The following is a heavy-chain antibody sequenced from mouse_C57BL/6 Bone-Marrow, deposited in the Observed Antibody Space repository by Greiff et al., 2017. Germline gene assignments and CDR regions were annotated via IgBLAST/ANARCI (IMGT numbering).Heavy chain of an antibody. CDR3: ARDLGGIFDY. J-gene: IGHJ2*01. CDR1: GYSITSGYY. D-gene: IGHD3-1*01. V-gene: IGHV3-6*01. CDR2: ISYDGSN. Sequence: DVKLVESGPGLVKPSQSLSLTCSVTGYSITSGYYWNWIRQFPGNKLEWMGYISYDGSNNYNPSLKNRISITRDTSKNQFFLKLNSVTTEDTATYYCARDLGGIFDYWGQGTTLTVSS.